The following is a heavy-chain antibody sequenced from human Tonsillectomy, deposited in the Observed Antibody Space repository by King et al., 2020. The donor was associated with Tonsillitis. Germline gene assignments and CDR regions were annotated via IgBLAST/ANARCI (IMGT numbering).Heavy chain of an antibody. CDR1: GFTFSSYA. CDR2: IIGNGGSP. CDR3: AKDWGSKGVVITHDAFDI. D-gene: IGHD3-22*01. Sequence: VQLVESGGGLVQPGGSLRLSCAASGFTFSSYAMSWVRQAPGKGLEWVSAIIGNGGSPYYADSLKGRFTISRDNSKNTLYLQMNSLRAKDTAVYYWAKDWGSKGVVITHDAFDIWGQGTMVTVSS. V-gene: IGHV3-23*04. J-gene: IGHJ3*02.